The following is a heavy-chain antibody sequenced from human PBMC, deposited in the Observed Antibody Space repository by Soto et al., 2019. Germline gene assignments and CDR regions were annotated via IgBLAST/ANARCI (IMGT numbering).Heavy chain of an antibody. CDR2: ISYDGSNK. Sequence: GGSLRLSCAASGFTFSSYAMHWVRQAPGKGLEWVAVISYDGSNKYYADSVKGRFTISRDNSKNTLYLQMNSLRAEDTAVYYCASLGIAAAGYYFDYWGQGTLVTVSS. CDR3: ASLGIAAAGYYFDY. D-gene: IGHD6-13*01. CDR1: GFTFSSYA. J-gene: IGHJ4*02. V-gene: IGHV3-30-3*01.